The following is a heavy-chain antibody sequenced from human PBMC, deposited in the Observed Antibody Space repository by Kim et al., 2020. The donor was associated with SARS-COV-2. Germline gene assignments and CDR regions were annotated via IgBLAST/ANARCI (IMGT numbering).Heavy chain of an antibody. Sequence: GGSLRLSCAASGFTFSSYWMSWVRQAPGKGLEWVANIKQDGSEKYYVDSVKGRFTISRDNAKNSLYLQMNSLRAEDTAVYYCARVKVVPAAMYLSARTARYYYGMDVWGQRTTVTVSS. J-gene: IGHJ6*02. CDR3: ARVKVVPAAMYLSARTARYYYGMDV. CDR2: IKQDGSEK. D-gene: IGHD2-2*01. CDR1: GFTFSSYW. V-gene: IGHV3-7*01.